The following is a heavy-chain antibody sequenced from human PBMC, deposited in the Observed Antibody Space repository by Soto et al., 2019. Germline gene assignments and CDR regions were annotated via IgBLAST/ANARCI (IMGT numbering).Heavy chain of an antibody. J-gene: IGHJ4*02. Sequence: QVQLQESGPGLVKHSQTLSLICTVSDGSISSDNYYWSWIRQHPGKGLEWIGYIYYSGSTYYNPSLKSRVTISVDTSKNQFSLKLSSVTAADTAMYYCARAGYGDYDRGIDYWGQGTLVTVSS. D-gene: IGHD4-17*01. CDR1: DGSISSDNYY. CDR3: ARAGYGDYDRGIDY. V-gene: IGHV4-31*03. CDR2: IYYSGST.